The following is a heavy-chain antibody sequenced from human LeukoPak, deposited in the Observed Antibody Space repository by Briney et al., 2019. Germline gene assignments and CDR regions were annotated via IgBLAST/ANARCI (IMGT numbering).Heavy chain of an antibody. CDR1: GFTFSSYA. J-gene: IGHJ4*02. D-gene: IGHD2-21*02. V-gene: IGHV3-30-3*01. CDR3: ARWPVVTASFDY. Sequence: GGSLRLSCAASGFTFSSYAMHWVRQAPGKGLEWVAVISYDGSNKYYADSVKGRFTISRDNAKNSLYLQMNSLRDEDTAVYYCARWPVVTASFDYWGQGTLVTVSS. CDR2: ISYDGSNK.